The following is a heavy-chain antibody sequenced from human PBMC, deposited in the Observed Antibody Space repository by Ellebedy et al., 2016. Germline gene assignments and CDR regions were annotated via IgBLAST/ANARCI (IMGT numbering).Heavy chain of an antibody. D-gene: IGHD3-22*01. V-gene: IGHV3-66*01. CDR1: GFTVSSNY. Sequence: GESLKISCAASGFTVSSNYMSWVRQAPGKGLEWVSVIYSGGSTYYADSVKGRFTISRDNSKNTLYLQMNSLRAEDTAVYYCARGKDSSGYRNDYWGQGTLVTVSS. CDR2: IYSGGST. J-gene: IGHJ4*02. CDR3: ARGKDSSGYRNDY.